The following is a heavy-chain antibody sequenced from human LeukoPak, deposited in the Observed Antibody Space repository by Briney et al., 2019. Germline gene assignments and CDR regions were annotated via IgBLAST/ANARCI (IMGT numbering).Heavy chain of an antibody. V-gene: IGHV3-23*01. CDR3: ARDRSWGSQCYFDY. Sequence: GGSLRLSCAASGFTFSTYAMNWVRQAPGKGLEWVSAISSGGDTYYAGSVKGRFTISRDNSKNTLYLQMNSLRAEDTAVYYCARDRSWGSQCYFDYWGQGTLVTVSS. D-gene: IGHD7-27*01. J-gene: IGHJ4*02. CDR1: GFTFSTYA. CDR2: ISSGGDT.